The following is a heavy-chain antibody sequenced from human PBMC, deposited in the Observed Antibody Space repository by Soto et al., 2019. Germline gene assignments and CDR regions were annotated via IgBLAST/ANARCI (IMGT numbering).Heavy chain of an antibody. Sequence: QVQLQQWGAGLLKPSETLSLTCAVYGGSFSGYYWSWIRQPPGKGLEWIGQVHHSGSTIYNPSLKSRVTISVDTSKNQFSLKLRSVTAADSAVYYCARGWESSGWYQPLDYWGQGTLVTVSS. CDR3: ARGWESSGWYQPLDY. CDR1: GGSFSGYY. CDR2: VHHSGST. V-gene: IGHV4-34*01. J-gene: IGHJ4*02. D-gene: IGHD6-19*01.